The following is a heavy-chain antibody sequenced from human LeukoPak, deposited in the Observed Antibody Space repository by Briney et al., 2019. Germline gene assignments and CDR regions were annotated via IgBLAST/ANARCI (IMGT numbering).Heavy chain of an antibody. D-gene: IGHD1-26*01. Sequence: GGSLRLSCAASGFTVSSNYMSWVRRAPGKGLDWVSIIYSGGSTFYADSVKGRFTISRDNSKNTLYLQMNSLRAQDTAVYYCARGGSYLSAFDIWGQGTMVTVSS. CDR2: IYSGGST. CDR1: GFTVSSNY. CDR3: ARGGSYLSAFDI. V-gene: IGHV3-53*01. J-gene: IGHJ3*02.